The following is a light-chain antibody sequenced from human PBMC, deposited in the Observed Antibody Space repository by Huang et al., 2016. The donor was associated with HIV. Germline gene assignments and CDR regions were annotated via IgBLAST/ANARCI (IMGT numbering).Light chain of an antibody. CDR3: QQYDNLPWT. Sequence: DIQMTQSPSSLSASVGDRLTITCQASQDISTYLNWYQQKPGNAPKVLVYAASNLETGVPLRCSGSGSGTDFTFTISSLQPGDIATYYCQQYDNLPWTFGQGTKVEIK. CDR1: QDISTY. V-gene: IGKV1-33*01. CDR2: AAS. J-gene: IGKJ1*01.